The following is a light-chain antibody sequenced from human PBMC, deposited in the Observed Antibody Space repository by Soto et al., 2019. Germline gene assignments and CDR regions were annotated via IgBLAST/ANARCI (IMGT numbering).Light chain of an antibody. CDR1: QSISNY. V-gene: IGKV1-39*01. CDR3: QQSYSIPRT. CDR2: GAS. J-gene: IGKJ1*01. Sequence: DTHISHSPSSLSSSVLYIFTITCLSSQSISNYLNWYQQKPGKAPKLLMYGASSLQSGVPSRFSGSGSGTEFTFTLTISSLQPEDFATYYCQQSYSIPRTFGQGTKVDIK.